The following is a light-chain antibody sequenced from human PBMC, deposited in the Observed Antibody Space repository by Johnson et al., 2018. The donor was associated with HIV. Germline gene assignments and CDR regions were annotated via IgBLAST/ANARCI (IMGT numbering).Light chain of an antibody. CDR3: GTWDSSLSAHYV. J-gene: IGLJ1*01. CDR1: NSNIGNNY. CDR2: ENN. V-gene: IGLV1-51*02. Sequence: QSVLTQPPSVSAAPGQKVTISCSGSNSNIGNNYISWYQHLPGTAPKLLIYENNKRPPGIPDRFPGPQSDTSATLGITGLQPGDEADYYCGTWDSSLSAHYVFGTGTKITVL.